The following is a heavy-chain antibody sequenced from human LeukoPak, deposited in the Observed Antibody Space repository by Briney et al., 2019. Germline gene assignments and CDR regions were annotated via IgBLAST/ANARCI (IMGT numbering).Heavy chain of an antibody. CDR3: ARDELPITFGGLYYFDY. V-gene: IGHV1-2*02. D-gene: IGHD3-16*01. J-gene: IGHJ4*02. CDR2: INPNSGGT. CDR1: GYTFTGYY. Sequence: ASVKVSCKASGYTFTGYYMHWVRQALGQGLEWMGWINPNSGGTNYTQKFQGRVTMTRDTSISTSYMELSRLRSDDTAVYYCARDELPITFGGLYYFDYWGQGTLVTVSS.